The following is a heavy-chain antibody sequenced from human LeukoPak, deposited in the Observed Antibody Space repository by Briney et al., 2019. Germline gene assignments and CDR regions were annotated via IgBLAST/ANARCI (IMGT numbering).Heavy chain of an antibody. J-gene: IGHJ4*02. CDR1: GGSISSYY. V-gene: IGHV4-59*08. CDR2: IYYSGST. D-gene: IGHD3-10*01. Sequence: SETLSLTCTVSGGSISSYYWSWIRQPPGKGLEWIGYIYYSGSTNYNPSLKSRVTISVDTSKNQFSLKLSSVTAADTAVYYCARHHRITMVRDPWDPFDYWGQGTLVTVSS. CDR3: ARHHRITMVRDPWDPFDY.